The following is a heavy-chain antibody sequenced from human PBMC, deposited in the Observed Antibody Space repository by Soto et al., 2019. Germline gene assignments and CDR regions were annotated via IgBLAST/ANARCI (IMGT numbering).Heavy chain of an antibody. CDR3: AKDVGLVLGELIRDYYYYGMDV. D-gene: IGHD3-10*01. J-gene: IGHJ6*02. CDR2: ISGSGGST. V-gene: IGHV3-23*01. Sequence: GGSLRLSCAASGFTFSSYAMSWVRQAPGKGLEWVSAISGSGGSTYYADSVKGRFTISRDNSKNTLYLQVNSLRAEDTAVYYWAKDVGLVLGELIRDYYYYGMDVWGQGTTVTVSS. CDR1: GFTFSSYA.